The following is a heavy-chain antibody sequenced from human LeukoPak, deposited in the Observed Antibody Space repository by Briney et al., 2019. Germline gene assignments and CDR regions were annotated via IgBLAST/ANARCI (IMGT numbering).Heavy chain of an antibody. CDR3: IRDGLLWFGGST. CDR2: ISYDGSNK. CDR1: GFTFSSYA. D-gene: IGHD3-10*01. Sequence: GGSLRLSCAASGFTFSSYAMHWVRQAPGKGLEWVAVISYDGSNKYYADSVKGRFTISRDNSKNTLYLQMHSLRAEDTAVYYCIRDGLLWFGGSTWGQGTMVTVSS. J-gene: IGHJ3*01. V-gene: IGHV3-30-3*01.